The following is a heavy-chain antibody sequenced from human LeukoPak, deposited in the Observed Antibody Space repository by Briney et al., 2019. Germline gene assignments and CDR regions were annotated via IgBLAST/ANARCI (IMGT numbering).Heavy chain of an antibody. CDR2: GHHSGSP. CDR3: ARGSQLGDYAGFDP. Sequence: SETLSLTCAVSGGSFSIYYWRWIREPPEGGLGWIGEGHHSGSPNSNSSLKTRVTISVDTSRSQFSLTLTSVTATDTAVYYCARGSQLGDYAGFDPWGQGTLVTVSS. J-gene: IGHJ5*02. D-gene: IGHD4-17*01. CDR1: GGSFSIYY. V-gene: IGHV4-34*01.